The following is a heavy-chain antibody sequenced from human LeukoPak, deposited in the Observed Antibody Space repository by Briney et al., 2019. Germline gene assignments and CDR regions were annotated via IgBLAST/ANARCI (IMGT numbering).Heavy chain of an antibody. V-gene: IGHV4-61*01. J-gene: IGHJ4*02. D-gene: IGHD1-26*01. Sequence: PSETLSLTCTVSGGSISSGSYHWSWIRQPPGKGLEWIGYIYYSGSTNYKPSLKSRVTISVDTSKNQFSLKLSSVTAADTAVYYCARFNSGSYYFDYWGQGTLVTVSS. CDR2: IYYSGST. CDR3: ARFNSGSYYFDY. CDR1: GGSISSGSYH.